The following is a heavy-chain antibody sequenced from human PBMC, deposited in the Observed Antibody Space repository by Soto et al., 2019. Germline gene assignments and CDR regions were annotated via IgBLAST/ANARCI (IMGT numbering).Heavy chain of an antibody. V-gene: IGHV3-48*03. CDR3: ARGGELNWFDP. Sequence: ESGGGLVQPGGSLRLSCATSGFTFSSYEMNWVRQAPGKGLEWVSYISSSGVTIYYADSVKGRFTISRDNAENSLYLQMNSLRAEDTGVYYCARGGELNWFDPWGQGTLVTVSS. D-gene: IGHD1-7*01. CDR1: GFTFSSYE. J-gene: IGHJ5*02. CDR2: ISSSGVTI.